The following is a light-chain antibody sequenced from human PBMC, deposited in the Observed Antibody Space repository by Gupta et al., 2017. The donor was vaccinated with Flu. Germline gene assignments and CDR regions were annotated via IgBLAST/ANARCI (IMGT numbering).Light chain of an antibody. CDR3: SAWDDRLNGVL. J-gene: IGLJ2*01. CDR2: SNN. CDR1: NSNIGTSA. V-gene: IGLV1-44*01. Sequence: QSVLSQPPSASGTPGQRVTISCSGSNSNIGTSAVIWYQQVPGTAPKLLIYSNNRRPSGVPDRFSGSKSGSAASLAISGLLSEDEAVYYCSAWDDRLNGVLFGGGTKLTVV.